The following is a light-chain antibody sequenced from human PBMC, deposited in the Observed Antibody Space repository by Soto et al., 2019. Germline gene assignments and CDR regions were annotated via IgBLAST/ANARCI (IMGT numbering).Light chain of an antibody. J-gene: IGKJ3*01. CDR2: SAS. V-gene: IGKV1-27*01. CDR3: QKYNSAVFT. CDR1: QGIGNY. Sequence: DIQMTQSPSSLSASVGARVTITCRASQGIGNYLAWYQQRPGKVPNHLIYSASTLQSGVPSRFSGSGSGTDFTLTISSLQPEDVATYYCQKYNSAVFTFGPGTKVDI.